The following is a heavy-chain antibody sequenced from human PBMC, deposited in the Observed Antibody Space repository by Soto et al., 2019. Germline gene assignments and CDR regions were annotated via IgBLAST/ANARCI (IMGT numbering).Heavy chain of an antibody. J-gene: IGHJ6*02. CDR1: GYSFTNYW. V-gene: IGHV5-51*01. CDR2: IYPDDSGT. Sequence: HGESLKISCKGSGYSFTNYWIGWVRQMPGKGLEWVGIIYPDDSGTRYSPSFQGQVTISADKSISTAYLQWSSLKASDTAMYYCARPTDTDYSGMDVWGQGTTVTVSS. CDR3: ARPTDTDYSGMDV. D-gene: IGHD4-17*01.